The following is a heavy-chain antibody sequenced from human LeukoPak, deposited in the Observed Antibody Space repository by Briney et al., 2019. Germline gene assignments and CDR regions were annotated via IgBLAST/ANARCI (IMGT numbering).Heavy chain of an antibody. CDR2: INPNSGGT. CDR1: GYTFTGYY. D-gene: IGHD2/OR15-2a*01. J-gene: IGHJ6*04. CDR3: ARNIESGSGHGMDV. Sequence: ASVRLSCKASGYTFTGYYMHWVRQAPGQGLEWMGWINPNSGGTNYAQKFQGRVTMTRDTSISTAYMELSRLRSDDTAVYYYARNIESGSGHGMDVWGEGTTVSPSS. V-gene: IGHV1-2*02.